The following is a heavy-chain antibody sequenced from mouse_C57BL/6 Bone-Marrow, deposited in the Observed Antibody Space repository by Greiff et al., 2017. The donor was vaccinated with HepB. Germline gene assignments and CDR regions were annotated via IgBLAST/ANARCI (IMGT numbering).Heavy chain of an antibody. CDR2: ISSGSSTI. D-gene: IGHD2-4*01. V-gene: IGHV5-17*01. Sequence: DVMLVESGGGLVKPGGSLKLSCAASGFTFSDYGMHWVRQAPEKGLEWVAYISSGSSTIYYADTVKGRFTISRDNAKNTLFLQMTSLRSEDTAMYYCANIYYDYPYAMDYWGQGTSVTVSS. CDR3: ANIYYDYPYAMDY. CDR1: GFTFSDYG. J-gene: IGHJ4*01.